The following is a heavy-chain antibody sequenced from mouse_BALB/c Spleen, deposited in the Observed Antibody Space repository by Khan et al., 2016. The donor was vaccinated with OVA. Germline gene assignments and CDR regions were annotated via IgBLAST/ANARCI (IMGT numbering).Heavy chain of an antibody. J-gene: IGHJ2*01. CDR1: GYYITSAYS. Sequence: VQLKESGPGLVKPSPSLSFTCTATGYYITSAYSRYLIRQFPGNQLECMSYISYSGSTNSNPSLKSRISITPDTSYNQSFLQFNCVTSEDTATYDYDRTARIKYWGQGTTLTVSS. CDR3: DRTARIKY. V-gene: IGHV3-1*02. CDR2: ISYSGST. D-gene: IGHD1-2*01.